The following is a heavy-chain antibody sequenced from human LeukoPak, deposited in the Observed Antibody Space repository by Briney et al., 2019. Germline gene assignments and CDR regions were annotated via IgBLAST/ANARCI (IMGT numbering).Heavy chain of an antibody. Sequence: GGSLRLSCAASGFTFSNYAMSWVRQAPGKGLEWVSVLRVRDGSTNYADSVKGRFTISTDISKNTVFLQMSSLRGDDTAVYYCARDRDGSTWQLLNFMDVWGKGTTVTVSS. CDR1: GFTFSNYA. CDR3: ARDRDGSTWQLLNFMDV. CDR2: LRVRDGST. D-gene: IGHD6-19*01. J-gene: IGHJ6*03. V-gene: IGHV3-23*01.